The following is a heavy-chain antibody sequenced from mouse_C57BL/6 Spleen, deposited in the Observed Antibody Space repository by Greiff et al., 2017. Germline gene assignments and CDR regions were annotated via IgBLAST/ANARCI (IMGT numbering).Heavy chain of an antibody. CDR3: AREGIAGDRLAY. CDR1: GYTFTSYW. Sequence: QVQLQQPGAELVKPGASVKLSCKASGYTFTSYWMHWVKQRPGQGLEWIGMIHPYSGSTNYNQKFKSKATLTVDKSSSTAYMQLSSLTSEDGAGYYCAREGIAGDRLAYWGQGTLVTVSA. J-gene: IGHJ3*01. V-gene: IGHV1-64*01. D-gene: IGHD3-3*01. CDR2: IHPYSGST.